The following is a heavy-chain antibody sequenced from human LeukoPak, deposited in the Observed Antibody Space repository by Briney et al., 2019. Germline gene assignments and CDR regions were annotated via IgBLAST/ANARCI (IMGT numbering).Heavy chain of an antibody. J-gene: IGHJ4*02. CDR3: ARSSVGNFDY. Sequence: SETLSLTCTVSGGSISSYYWSWIRQPPGKGLEWIGYIHYSGSTNYNPSLKSRVTISVDTSKNQFSLKLSSVTAADTAVYYCARSSVGNFDYWGQGTLVTVSS. CDR1: GGSISSYY. V-gene: IGHV4-59*08. D-gene: IGHD3-22*01. CDR2: IHYSGST.